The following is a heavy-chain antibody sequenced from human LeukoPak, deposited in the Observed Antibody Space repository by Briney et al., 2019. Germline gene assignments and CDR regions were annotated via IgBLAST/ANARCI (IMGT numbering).Heavy chain of an antibody. CDR2: ISYDGSDK. Sequence: GSLRLSFAASGFTFSSYGMHWVRPAPGKGLEWVAVISYDGSDKYYADSVKGRFTISRDNSKNTLYLQMNSLRAEDTAVYYCGNHFPHFDYWGQGTLVTVSS. CDR3: GNHFPHFDY. CDR1: GFTFSSYG. V-gene: IGHV3-30*18. D-gene: IGHD3-3*02. J-gene: IGHJ4*02.